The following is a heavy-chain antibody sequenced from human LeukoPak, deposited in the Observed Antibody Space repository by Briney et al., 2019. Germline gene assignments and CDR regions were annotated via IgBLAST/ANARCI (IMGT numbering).Heavy chain of an antibody. CDR2: INPSGGGT. J-gene: IGHJ4*02. D-gene: IGHD5-24*01. Sequence: GASVKVSCKASGYTFTNYYMHWVRQAPGQGLEWMGIINPSGGGTSYAQKFQGRVTMTRDTSTRTVYMELSSLISDDMAVYYCARNPGRDAYGPSDFWGQGTLVTVSS. V-gene: IGHV1-46*01. CDR3: ARNPGRDAYGPSDF. CDR1: GYTFTNYY.